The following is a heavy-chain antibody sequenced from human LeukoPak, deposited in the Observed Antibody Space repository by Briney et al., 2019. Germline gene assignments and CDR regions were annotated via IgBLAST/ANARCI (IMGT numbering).Heavy chain of an antibody. CDR1: GFTVSSNY. J-gene: IGHJ6*02. Sequence: GGSLRLSCAASGFTVSSNYMSWVRQAPGKGLEWVSVIYSGGSTYYADSVKGRFTISRDNAKNSLYLQMNSLRAEDTALYHCARTVRYYGMDVWGQGTTVTVSS. CDR2: IYSGGST. CDR3: ARTVRYYGMDV. V-gene: IGHV3-53*01. D-gene: IGHD4-11*01.